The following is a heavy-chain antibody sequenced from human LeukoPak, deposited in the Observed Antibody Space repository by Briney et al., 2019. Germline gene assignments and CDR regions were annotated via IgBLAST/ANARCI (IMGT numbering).Heavy chain of an antibody. V-gene: IGHV3-30*03. CDR3: ARDVAGARSY. CDR2: ISYDGSNK. J-gene: IGHJ4*02. Sequence: GGSLRLSCAASGSTFSSYGMHWVRQAPGKGLEWVAVISYDGSNKYYADSVKGRFTISRDNSKNTLYLQMNSLTAEDTAVYYCARDVAGARSYWGQGALVSVSS. CDR1: GSTFSSYG. D-gene: IGHD3-10*01.